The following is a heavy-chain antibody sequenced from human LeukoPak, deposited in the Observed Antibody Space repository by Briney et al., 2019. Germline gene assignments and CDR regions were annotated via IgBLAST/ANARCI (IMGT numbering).Heavy chain of an antibody. D-gene: IGHD2-2*01. J-gene: IGHJ5*02. CDR1: GGSISSYY. CDR3: ARDPNYCSSTSCYAP. V-gene: IGHV4-59*12. Sequence: SETLSLTCTVSGGSISSYYWSWIRQPPGKGLEWIGYIYHSGSTYYNPSLKSRVTISVDRSKNQFSLKLSSVTAADTAVYYCARDPNYCSSTSCYAPWGQGTLVTVSS. CDR2: IYHSGST.